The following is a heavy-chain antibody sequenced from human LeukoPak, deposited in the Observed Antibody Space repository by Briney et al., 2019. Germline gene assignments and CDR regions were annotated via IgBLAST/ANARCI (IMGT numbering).Heavy chain of an antibody. CDR1: GFTFSSYW. CDR3: ARGPDIVVVVAATYFDY. D-gene: IGHD2-15*01. Sequence: GGSLRLSCAASGFTFSSYWMSWVRQAPGKGLEWVANIKQNGGEKYYVDSVKGRFTISRDNAKNSLYLQMNSLRAEDTAVYYCARGPDIVVVVAATYFDYWGQGTLVTVSS. CDR2: IKQNGGEK. V-gene: IGHV3-7*01. J-gene: IGHJ4*02.